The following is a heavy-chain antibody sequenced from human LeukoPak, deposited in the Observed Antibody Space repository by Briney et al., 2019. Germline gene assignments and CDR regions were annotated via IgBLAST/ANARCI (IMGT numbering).Heavy chain of an antibody. J-gene: IGHJ6*03. Sequence: ASVKVSCKASGYTFTSYAMHWVRQAPGQRLEWMGWSNAGNGNTKYSQEFQGRVTITRDTSASTAYMELSSLRSEDMAVYYCARDWRGATIEIPYYYYYMDVWGKGTTVTVSS. CDR2: SNAGNGNT. CDR3: ARDWRGATIEIPYYYYYMDV. CDR1: GYTFTSYA. D-gene: IGHD5-24*01. V-gene: IGHV1-3*02.